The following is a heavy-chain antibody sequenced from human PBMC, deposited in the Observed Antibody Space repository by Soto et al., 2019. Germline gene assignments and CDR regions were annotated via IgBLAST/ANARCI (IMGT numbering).Heavy chain of an antibody. CDR1: GHTFTGYY. V-gene: IGHV1-2*02. Sequence: ASVKVSCKASGHTFTGYYMHWVRQAPGQGLEWMGWINPNSGGTNYAQKFQGRVTMTRDTSISTAYMELSRLRSDDTAVYYCASGDIVLMGSSVDVWGQGTTVTVSS. D-gene: IGHD2-8*01. CDR2: INPNSGGT. J-gene: IGHJ6*02. CDR3: ASGDIVLMGSSVDV.